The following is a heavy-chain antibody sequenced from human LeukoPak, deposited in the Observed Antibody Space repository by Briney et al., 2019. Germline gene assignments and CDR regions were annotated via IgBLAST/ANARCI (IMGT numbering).Heavy chain of an antibody. Sequence: RSAETLSLTCTVSGGSISISSDYWGWIRQPPGKGLEWIGRIYYSGSTYDNPSLKSLVSIFIDTSENQSSLKLSSVTAADTAVYYCASPSEAVGPKGAWYFDLWGRGTLVTVSS. J-gene: IGHJ2*01. V-gene: IGHV4-39*01. CDR2: IYYSGST. CDR3: ASPSEAVGPKGAWYFDL. CDR1: GGSISISSDY. D-gene: IGHD6-19*01.